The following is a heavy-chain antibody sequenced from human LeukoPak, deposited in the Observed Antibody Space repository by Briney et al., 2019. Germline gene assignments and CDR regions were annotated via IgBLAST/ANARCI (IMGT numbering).Heavy chain of an antibody. CDR1: GFTFSSYG. CDR2: IWYDGSNK. D-gene: IGHD2-2*02. J-gene: IGHJ6*02. CDR3: ARDSGCSSTSCYSYYYYYGMDV. V-gene: IGHV3-33*01. Sequence: GGSLRLSCAASGFTFSSYGMHWVRQAPGKGLEWVALIWYDGSNKYYADSVKGRFTISRDNSKNTLYLQMNSLRAEDTAVYYCARDSGCSSTSCYSYYYYYGMDVWGQGTTVTVSS.